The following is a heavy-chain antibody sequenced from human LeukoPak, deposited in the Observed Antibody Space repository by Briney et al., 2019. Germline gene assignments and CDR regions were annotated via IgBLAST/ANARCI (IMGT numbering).Heavy chain of an antibody. V-gene: IGHV3-21*01. J-gene: IGHJ5*02. CDR3: ASGNWRS. Sequence: PGGSLRLSCAASGFTFSTYSMNWVRQAPGKGLEWVSSISSRNTYIYYADSVKGRFTISRDNAKKSLYLQMNSLRAEDTAVYYCASGNWRSWGQGTLVTVSS. CDR1: GFTFSTYS. D-gene: IGHD1-14*01. CDR2: ISSRNTYI.